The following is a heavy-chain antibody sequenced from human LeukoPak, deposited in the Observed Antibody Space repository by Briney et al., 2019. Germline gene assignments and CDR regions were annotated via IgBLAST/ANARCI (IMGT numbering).Heavy chain of an antibody. CDR1: GYTFTSYG. D-gene: IGHD6-6*01. Sequence: ASVKVSCKASGYTFTSYGISWVRQAPGQGLEWMGWISPYNGNTNYAQRLQGRVTMTTGTSTSTAYMELRSLRSDDTAVYYCARDSGYRSSSGDFDYWGQGTLVTVSS. CDR3: ARDSGYRSSSGDFDY. CDR2: ISPYNGNT. V-gene: IGHV1-18*01. J-gene: IGHJ4*02.